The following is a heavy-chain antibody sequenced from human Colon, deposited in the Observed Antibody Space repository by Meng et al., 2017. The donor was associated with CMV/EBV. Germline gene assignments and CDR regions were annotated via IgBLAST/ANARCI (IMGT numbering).Heavy chain of an antibody. CDR2: IYYRGST. CDR1: GFSISRDYY. D-gene: IGHD1-26*01. J-gene: IGHJ4*02. CDR3: AGERTLGATDY. Sequence: SETLSLTCSVSGFSISRDYYWGWVRQPPGKEPEWIGSIYYRGSTHYNPSLKSRVTISPDTSKNQFSLKLRSFTAADTAVYFCAGERTLGATDYWGQGTLVTVSS. V-gene: IGHV4-38-2*02.